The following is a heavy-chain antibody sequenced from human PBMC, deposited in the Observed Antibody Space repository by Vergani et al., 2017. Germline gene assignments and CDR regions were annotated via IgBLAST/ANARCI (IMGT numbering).Heavy chain of an antibody. CDR1: GFTLSNYD. V-gene: IGHV3-30*02. D-gene: IGHD3-16*01. CDR3: AKHFRGWGMDY. CDR2: IQFDGSNQ. J-gene: IGHJ4*02. Sequence: VQLVESGGGLVQPGGSLRLSCATSGFTLSNYDMQWIRQGPGKGLEFVAFIQFDGSNQYYADSVKGRFTLSRDFSKNTLYLQMNSLRTDDTATYYCAKHFRGWGMDYWGQGTQVIVSS.